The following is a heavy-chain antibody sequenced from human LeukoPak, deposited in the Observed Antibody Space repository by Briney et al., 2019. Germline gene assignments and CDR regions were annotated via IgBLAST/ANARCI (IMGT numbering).Heavy chain of an antibody. Sequence: PGRSLRLSCAASGFTFSSYGIHWVRQAPGKGLEWVAVISYDGSNKYYADSVKGRFTISRDNSKNTLYLQMNSLRAEDTAVYYCAKDRLRYSYGFPYYFDYWGQGTLVTVSS. D-gene: IGHD5-18*01. J-gene: IGHJ4*02. CDR3: AKDRLRYSYGFPYYFDY. CDR2: ISYDGSNK. CDR1: GFTFSSYG. V-gene: IGHV3-30*18.